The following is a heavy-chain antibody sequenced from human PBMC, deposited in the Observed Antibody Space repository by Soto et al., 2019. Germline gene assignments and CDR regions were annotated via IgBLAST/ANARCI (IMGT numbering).Heavy chain of an antibody. Sequence: EVQLVESGGDLVQPGGSLRLSCAASGFTFSSYWMHWVRQAPGKGLVWVSRIKGDGSSTNSADSLQGRFTISRDNAKSKLDLQMNSLRAEDTDVYYCARGKTNVYALDVWGQGTAVTVSS. CDR3: ARGKTNVYALDV. V-gene: IGHV3-74*01. CDR2: IKGDGSST. CDR1: GFTFSSYW. J-gene: IGHJ6*02.